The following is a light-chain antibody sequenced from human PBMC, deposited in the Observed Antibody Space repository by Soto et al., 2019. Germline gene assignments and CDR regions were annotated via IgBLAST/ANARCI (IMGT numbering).Light chain of an antibody. V-gene: IGKV3-11*01. CDR1: QSVSSF. Sequence: EIVLTQSPSTLSFSPWERSTLSFRASQSVSSFLAWYQQKPGQAPRLLIYDASNRATGIPARFSGSGSGTDFTLTISSLEVEDFAVYYCQQRSNWRTFGQGTKVDIK. CDR3: QQRSNWRT. CDR2: DAS. J-gene: IGKJ1*01.